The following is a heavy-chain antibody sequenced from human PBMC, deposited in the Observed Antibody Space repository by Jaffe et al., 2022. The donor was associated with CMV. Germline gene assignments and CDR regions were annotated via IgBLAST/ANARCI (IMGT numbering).Heavy chain of an antibody. CDR2: IYSGGST. D-gene: IGHD3-22*01. CDR3: ARERPSDSSGYYFSYFDY. J-gene: IGHJ4*02. Sequence: EVQLVESGGGLIQPGGSLRLSCAASGFTVSSNYMSWVRQAPGKGLEWVSVIYSGGSTYYADSVKGRFTISRDNSKNTLYLQMNSLRAEDTAVYYCARERPSDSSGYYFSYFDYWGQGTLVTVSS. V-gene: IGHV3-53*01. CDR1: GFTVSSNY.